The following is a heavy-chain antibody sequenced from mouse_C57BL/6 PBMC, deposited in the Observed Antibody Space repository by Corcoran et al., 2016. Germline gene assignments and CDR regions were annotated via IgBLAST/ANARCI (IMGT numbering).Heavy chain of an antibody. J-gene: IGHJ4*01. CDR2: INPNNGGT. CDR3: ARSRLANWYAMDY. Sequence: EVQLQQSGPELVKPGASVKLRCKASGYTFTDYNMDWVKQSHGKSLEWIGDINPNNGGTIYNQKFKGKATLTVDKSSSTAYMELRSLTSEDTAVYYCARSRLANWYAMDYWGQGTSVTVSS. D-gene: IGHD4-1*01. V-gene: IGHV1-18*01. CDR1: GYTFTDYN.